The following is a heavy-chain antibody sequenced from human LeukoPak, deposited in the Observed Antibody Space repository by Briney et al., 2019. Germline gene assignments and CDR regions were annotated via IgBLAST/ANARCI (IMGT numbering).Heavy chain of an antibody. Sequence: GGSLRLSCAASGFXFTNYWIHWVRQAPGKGLVWVSRINSDGSSTTYADSVKGRFTISRDNAKNTLYLQVNSLRAEDTAVYYCARGYGDLYFDYWGQGTLVTVSS. CDR1: GFXFTNYW. CDR3: ARGYGDLYFDY. V-gene: IGHV3-74*01. CDR2: INSDGSST. D-gene: IGHD4-17*01. J-gene: IGHJ4*02.